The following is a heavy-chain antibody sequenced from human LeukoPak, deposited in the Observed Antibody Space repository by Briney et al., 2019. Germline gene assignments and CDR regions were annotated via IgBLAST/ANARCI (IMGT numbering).Heavy chain of an antibody. CDR3: STVSPYYGSGTTSPDS. D-gene: IGHD3-10*01. V-gene: IGHV3-15*01. J-gene: IGHJ4*02. Sequence: GGSLRLSCAASGFPFSNAWMSWVRQAPGKGLEWVGRIKSKTDGGKTDYAAPVQGRFSISRDDSENTLYLQMNGLNTEDTAVYYCSTVSPYYGSGTTSPDSWGQGTLVVDSS. CDR1: GFPFSNAW. CDR2: IKSKTDGGKT.